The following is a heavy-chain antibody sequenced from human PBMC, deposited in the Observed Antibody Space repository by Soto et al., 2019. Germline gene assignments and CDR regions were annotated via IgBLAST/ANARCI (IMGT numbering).Heavy chain of an antibody. CDR2: IIPILGIA. V-gene: IGHV1-69*02. CDR3: ARLSGYQPSNWFDP. Sequence: SVKVSCKASGGTFSSYTISWVRQAPGQGLEWMGRIIPILGIANYAQKFQGRVTITADESTSTAYMELSSLRSEDTAVYYCARLSGYQPSNWFDPWGQGTQVTVSS. J-gene: IGHJ5*02. D-gene: IGHD3-22*01. CDR1: GGTFSSYT.